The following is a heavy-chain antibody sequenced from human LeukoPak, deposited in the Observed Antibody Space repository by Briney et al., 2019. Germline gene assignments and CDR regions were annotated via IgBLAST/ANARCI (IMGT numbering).Heavy chain of an antibody. D-gene: IGHD6-13*01. CDR2: ISSSSSYI. V-gene: IGHV3-21*04. CDR1: GFTFSSYS. Sequence: GGSPRVYCAASGFTFSSYSMNWVRQAPGKGLEWVSSISSSSSYIYYADSVKGRFTISRDNAKNSLYLQMNSLRAEDTAVYYCAKDFVQQLVGGHYWGQGTLVTVSS. J-gene: IGHJ4*02. CDR3: AKDFVQQLVGGHY.